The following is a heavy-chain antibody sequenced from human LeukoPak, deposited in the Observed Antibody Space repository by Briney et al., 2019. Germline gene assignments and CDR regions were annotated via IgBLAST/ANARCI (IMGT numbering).Heavy chain of an antibody. CDR1: GFSVNSNY. J-gene: IGHJ4*02. CDR3: TTHRPGAPTEFAD. CDR2: IYGDDTP. V-gene: IGHV3-66*04. D-gene: IGHD1-26*01. Sequence: GGSLRLSCAASGFSVNSNYLSWVRQAPGKGLEWVSAIYGDDTPYHADSVKGRFTISRDYSKNTAHPQMNSLRVEDTAVYYCTTHRPGAPTEFADWGQGTLVTVSP.